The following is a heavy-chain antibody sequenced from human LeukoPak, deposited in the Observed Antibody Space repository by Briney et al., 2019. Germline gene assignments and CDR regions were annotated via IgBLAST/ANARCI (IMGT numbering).Heavy chain of an antibody. CDR2: TYYSGSN. CDR1: GDSIRNSY. Sequence: PSETLSLTCNVSGDSIRNSYWSWIRQPPGKPREWIGYTYYSGSNDPNPSLKSRVTMSIDTSENQFSLKPKSVTAADTAVYYCARGYYYMDLWGEGTTVIVSS. CDR3: ARGYYYMDL. V-gene: IGHV4-59*01. J-gene: IGHJ6*03.